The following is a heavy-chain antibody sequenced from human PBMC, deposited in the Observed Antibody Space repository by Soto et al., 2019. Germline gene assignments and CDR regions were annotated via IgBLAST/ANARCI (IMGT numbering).Heavy chain of an antibody. V-gene: IGHV3-11*06. CDR2: ISSSSSYT. D-gene: IGHD4-4*01. J-gene: IGHJ4*02. CDR1: GFTFSDYY. Sequence: QVQLVESGGGLVKPGGSLRLSCAASGFTFSDYYMSWIRQAPGKGLEWVSYISSSSSYTNYAASVKGRFTISRDNAKNSLYLQMNSLRAEDTAVYYCARLPPSNSRYFDYWGQGTLVTVSS. CDR3: ARLPPSNSRYFDY.